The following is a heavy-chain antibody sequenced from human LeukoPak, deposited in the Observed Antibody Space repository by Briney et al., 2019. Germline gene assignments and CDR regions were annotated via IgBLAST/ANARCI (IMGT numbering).Heavy chain of an antibody. V-gene: IGHV3-23*01. Sequence: GGSLRLSCAASGFTFSSYAMSWVRQAPGEGLEWVSAISGSGGSTYYTDSVKGRFTISRDNSKNTLYLQMNSLRAEDTAVYYCAKHPYYDSSGFDAFDIWGQGTMVTVSS. D-gene: IGHD3-22*01. CDR3: AKHPYYDSSGFDAFDI. J-gene: IGHJ3*02. CDR1: GFTFSSYA. CDR2: ISGSGGST.